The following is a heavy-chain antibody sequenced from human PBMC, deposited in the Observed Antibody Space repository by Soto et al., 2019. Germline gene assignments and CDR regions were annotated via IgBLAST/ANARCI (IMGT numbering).Heavy chain of an antibody. D-gene: IGHD3-22*01. Sequence: GGSLRLSCAASTFTFSTYALSWVRQAPGRGLEWVSSISARGDNTHYADSVKGRFTISRDNSKDTLYLQMNSLGAEDTAVYYCATGDTSSYYFMFYWGKGALVTVSS. J-gene: IGHJ4*02. CDR2: ISARGDNT. V-gene: IGHV3-23*01. CDR1: TFTFSTYA. CDR3: ATGDTSSYYFMFY.